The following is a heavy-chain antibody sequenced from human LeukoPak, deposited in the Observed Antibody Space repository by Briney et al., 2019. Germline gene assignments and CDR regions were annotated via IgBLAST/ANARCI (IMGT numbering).Heavy chain of an antibody. V-gene: IGHV4-61*08. Sequence: SQTLSLTCTVSGGSISSGGYYWSWIRQPPGKGLEWIGYIYYSGNTNYNPSLKSRVTISVDTSKNQFSLKVSSMTAADTAVYYCARSWSSSLPFGYWGQGTLVTVSS. J-gene: IGHJ4*02. CDR2: IYYSGNT. CDR1: GGSISSGGYY. D-gene: IGHD6-13*01. CDR3: ARSWSSSLPFGY.